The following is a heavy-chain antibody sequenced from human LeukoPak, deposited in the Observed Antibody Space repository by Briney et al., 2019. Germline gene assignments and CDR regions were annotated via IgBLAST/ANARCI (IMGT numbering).Heavy chain of an antibody. V-gene: IGHV3-53*01. CDR3: AKEGGIAARPADY. J-gene: IGHJ4*02. CDR1: GITVSGNY. D-gene: IGHD6-6*01. CDR2: IYSGADLT. Sequence: GGSLRLSCTVSGITVSGNYMNWVRQAPGKGLEWVALIYSGADLTQYADSVKGRFTISRDNSKNTLYLQMNSLRAEDTAVYYCAKEGGIAARPADYWGQGTLVTVSS.